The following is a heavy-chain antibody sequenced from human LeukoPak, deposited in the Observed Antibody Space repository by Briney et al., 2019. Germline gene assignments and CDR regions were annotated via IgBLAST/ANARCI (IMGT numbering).Heavy chain of an antibody. V-gene: IGHV3-23*01. Sequence: GGSLRLSCAASGFTFSSYAMSWVRQAPGKGLEWVSAISGRGGSTYYADSVKGRFTISRDNSKNTLYLQMNSPRAEDTAVYYCAKDLCSSTSCYTANWFDPWGQGTLVTVSS. CDR3: AKDLCSSTSCYTANWFDP. CDR1: GFTFSSYA. J-gene: IGHJ5*02. CDR2: ISGRGGST. D-gene: IGHD2-2*02.